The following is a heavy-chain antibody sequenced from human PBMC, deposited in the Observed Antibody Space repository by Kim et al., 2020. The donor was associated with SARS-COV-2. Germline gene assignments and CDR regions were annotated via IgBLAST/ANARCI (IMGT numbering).Heavy chain of an antibody. Sequence: KGRFTISRDHSKNTLYLQMNSLRAEDTAVYYCAKAPYYDFWSGYSNWFDPWGQGTLVTVSS. J-gene: IGHJ5*02. V-gene: IGHV3-23*01. D-gene: IGHD3-3*01. CDR3: AKAPYYDFWSGYSNWFDP.